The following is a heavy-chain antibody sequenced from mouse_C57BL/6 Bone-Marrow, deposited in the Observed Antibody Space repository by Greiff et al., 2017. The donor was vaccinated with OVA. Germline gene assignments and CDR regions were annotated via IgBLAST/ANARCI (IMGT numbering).Heavy chain of an antibody. J-gene: IGHJ1*03. CDR3: ARWLPPV. Sequence: VMPGASVKISCKASGYAFSSSWMNWVKQRPGKGLEWIGRIYPGDGDTNYNGKFKGKATLTADKSSSTAYMQLSSLTSEDSAVYFCARWLPPVWGTGTTVTVSS. CDR1: GYAFSSSW. D-gene: IGHD2-2*01. V-gene: IGHV1-82*01. CDR2: IYPGDGDT.